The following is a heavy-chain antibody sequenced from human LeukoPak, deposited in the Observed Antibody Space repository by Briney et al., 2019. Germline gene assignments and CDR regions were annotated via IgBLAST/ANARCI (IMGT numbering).Heavy chain of an antibody. CDR2: ISTNGDRK. J-gene: IGHJ4*02. CDR1: GLTFSNYA. D-gene: IGHD3-16*01. CDR3: ARKLWHRNDC. Sequence: VGSLRVSCVASGLTFSNYAMTLVRQAAGKGLEGVGAISTNGDRKYSAAYVKGRFTVSRDNFTNTLYLQMNSLRAEDTALYYCARKLWHRNDCWGQGTLVTVSS. V-gene: IGHV3-23*01.